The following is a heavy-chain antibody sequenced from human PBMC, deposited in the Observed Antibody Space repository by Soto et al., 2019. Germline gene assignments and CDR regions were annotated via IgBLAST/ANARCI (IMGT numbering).Heavy chain of an antibody. CDR1: GFTFSSYA. CDR2: ISGSGGST. V-gene: IGHV3-23*01. J-gene: IGHJ2*01. D-gene: IGHD6-25*01. CDR3: AKGGRAAGGFWYFDL. Sequence: VQLLESGGGLVQPGGSLRLSCAASGFTFSSYAMSWVRQAPGKGLEWVSAISGSGGSTYYAYSVKGRFTISRDNSKNTLYLQMNSLSADDTAVYDCAKGGRAAGGFWYFDLWGRGTLVTVSS.